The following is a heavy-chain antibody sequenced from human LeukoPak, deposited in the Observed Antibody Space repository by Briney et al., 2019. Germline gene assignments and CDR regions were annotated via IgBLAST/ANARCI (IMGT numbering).Heavy chain of an antibody. Sequence: ASVKVSCKASGYRFTGYYMHWVRQAPGQGLEWMGWINPNNGDTHYAQKFQGTVTMTRDTSISTAYMELSSLRSDDTAVYYCARGVAGVYFYYYMDVWGKGTTVTVSS. CDR1: GYRFTGYY. D-gene: IGHD1-14*01. J-gene: IGHJ6*03. V-gene: IGHV1-2*02. CDR2: INPNNGDT. CDR3: ARGVAGVYFYYYMDV.